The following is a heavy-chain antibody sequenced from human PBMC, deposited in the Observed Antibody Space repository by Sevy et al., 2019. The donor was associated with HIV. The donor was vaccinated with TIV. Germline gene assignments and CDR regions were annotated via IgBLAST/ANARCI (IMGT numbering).Heavy chain of an antibody. Sequence: GGSLRLSCAASGFTFSNAWMSRVRQAPGKGLEWVGRIKSKTDGGTTDYAAPVKGRITISRDDSKNTLYMQMNSLKTEDTAIYYCTKDSKRRGLSALLDYWGQGTLVTVSS. J-gene: IGHJ4*02. CDR2: IKSKTDGGTT. CDR3: TKDSKRRGLSALLDY. CDR1: GFTFSNAW. V-gene: IGHV3-15*01. D-gene: IGHD3-10*01.